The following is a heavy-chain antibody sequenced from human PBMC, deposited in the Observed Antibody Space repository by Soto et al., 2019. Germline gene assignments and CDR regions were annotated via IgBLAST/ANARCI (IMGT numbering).Heavy chain of an antibody. V-gene: IGHV3-30-3*01. D-gene: IGHD3-10*01. CDR1: GFTFSSYA. Sequence: GGSLRLSCAASGFTFSSYAMHWVRQAPGKGLEWVAVISYDGSNKYYADSVKGRFTISRDNSKNTLYLQMNSLRAEDTAVYYCTYYYGSGESERPTWGQGTLVTVSS. J-gene: IGHJ5*02. CDR2: ISYDGSNK. CDR3: TYYYGSGESERPT.